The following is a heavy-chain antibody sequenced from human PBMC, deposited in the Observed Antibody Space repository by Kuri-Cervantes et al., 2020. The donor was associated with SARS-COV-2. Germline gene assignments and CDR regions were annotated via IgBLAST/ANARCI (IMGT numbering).Heavy chain of an antibody. CDR3: ARVAVVVVAADWYFDL. CDR2: INHSGST. V-gene: IGHV4-34*01. D-gene: IGHD2-15*01. CDR1: GGSFSGYY. J-gene: IGHJ2*01. Sequence: SETLSLTCAVYGGSFSGYYWSWIRQPPGKGLEWIGEINHSGSTNYNSSLKSRVTISVDTSKNQFSLKLSSVTAADTAVYYCARVAVVVVAADWYFDLWGRGTLVTVSS.